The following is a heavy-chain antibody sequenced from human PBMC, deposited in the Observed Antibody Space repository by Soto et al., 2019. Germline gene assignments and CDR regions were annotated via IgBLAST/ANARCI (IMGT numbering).Heavy chain of an antibody. V-gene: IGHV3-7*01. CDR3: ARDRDYGDYRGGKDY. CDR1: GFTFSSYW. Sequence: PGGSLRLSCAASGFTFSSYWMSWVRQAPGKGLEWVANIKQDGSEKYYVDSVKGRFTISRDNAKNSLYLQMNSLRAEDTAVYYCARDRDYGDYRGGKDYWGQGTLVTVSS. D-gene: IGHD4-17*01. CDR2: IKQDGSEK. J-gene: IGHJ4*02.